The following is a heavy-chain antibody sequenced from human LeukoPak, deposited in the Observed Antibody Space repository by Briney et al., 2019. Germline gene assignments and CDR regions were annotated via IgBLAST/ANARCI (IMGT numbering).Heavy chain of an antibody. V-gene: IGHV3-7*01. CDR2: IKQDGSEK. CDR3: ARDGGPYGDYPTTASYRPFDY. D-gene: IGHD4-17*01. J-gene: IGHJ4*02. CDR1: GSTFSSYW. Sequence: GGSLRLSCAASGSTFSSYWMSWVRQAPGKGLEWVANIKQDGSEKYYVDSVKGRFTISRDNAKNSLYLQMNSLRAEDTAVYYCARDGGPYGDYPTTASYRPFDYWGQGTLVTVSS.